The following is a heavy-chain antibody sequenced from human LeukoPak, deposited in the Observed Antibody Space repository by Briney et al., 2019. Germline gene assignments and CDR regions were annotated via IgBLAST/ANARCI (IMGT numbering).Heavy chain of an antibody. CDR2: INPNSGGT. CDR3: ARVQPEVVQPFDY. CDR1: GYTFTGYY. J-gene: IGHJ4*02. D-gene: IGHD1-1*01. Sequence: ASVKVSCKASGYTFTGYYMHWVRQAPGQGLEWMGWINPNSGGTNYAQKFQGRVTMTRDTSISTAYMELSRLRSDDTAVYYCARVQPEVVQPFDYWGQGTLVTVSS. V-gene: IGHV1-2*02.